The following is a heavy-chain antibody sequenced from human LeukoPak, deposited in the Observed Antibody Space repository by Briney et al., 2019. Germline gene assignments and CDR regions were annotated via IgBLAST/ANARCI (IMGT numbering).Heavy chain of an antibody. J-gene: IGHJ4*02. CDR1: GFTFSSYS. V-gene: IGHV3-21*01. CDR2: ISSSSSFI. Sequence: PGGSLRLSCAASGFTFSSYSMNWARQAPGKGLEFVSSISSSSSFIYYADSVKGRFTISRDNAKKSLSLQMNSLRADDTAVYYCARGYSSSWYLDWGQGTLVTVSS. D-gene: IGHD6-13*01. CDR3: ARGYSSSWYLD.